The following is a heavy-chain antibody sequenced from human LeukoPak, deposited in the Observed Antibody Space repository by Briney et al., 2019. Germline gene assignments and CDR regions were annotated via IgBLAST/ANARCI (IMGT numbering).Heavy chain of an antibody. Sequence: ASVKVSCKTSGYTLTDYYLHWVRQAPGQGLEWMGWIDPNSGGTNYAQKFLGRVTMTRDTSITTAYMELSRLRSDDTAVYYCTRVWGAYDSGGYYRNFDYWGQGTLVTVSS. CDR1: GYTLTDYY. CDR3: TRVWGAYDSGGYYRNFDY. V-gene: IGHV1-2*02. D-gene: IGHD3-22*01. J-gene: IGHJ4*02. CDR2: IDPNSGGT.